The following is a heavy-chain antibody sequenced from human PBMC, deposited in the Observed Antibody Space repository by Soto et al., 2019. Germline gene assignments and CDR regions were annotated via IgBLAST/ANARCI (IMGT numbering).Heavy chain of an antibody. CDR2: IYYSGST. J-gene: IGHJ4*02. CDR3: ARGGCTNGVCYTFNFDY. Sequence: SETLSLTCTVSGGSISSGGYYWSWIRQHPGKGLEWIGYIYYSGSTYYNPSLKSRVTISVDTSKNQFSLKLSSVTAADTAVYYCARGGCTNGVCYTFNFDYWGQGTLVTVSS. D-gene: IGHD2-8*01. CDR1: GGSISSGGYY. V-gene: IGHV4-31*03.